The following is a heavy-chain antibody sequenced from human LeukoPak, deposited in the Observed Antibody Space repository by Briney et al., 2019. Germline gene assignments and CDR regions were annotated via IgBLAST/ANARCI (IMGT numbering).Heavy chain of an antibody. CDR1: GYSISSGYY. J-gene: IGHJ4*02. Sequence: SETLSLTCAVSGYSISSGYYWGWIRQPPGKGLEWIGSIYHSGRTYYNPSLKSRVSISVDTSKNQFSLKLSSVTAADTAVYYCASSPRVSGPPSHWGQGTLVTVSS. CDR2: IYHSGRT. D-gene: IGHD5/OR15-5a*01. CDR3: ASSPRVSGPPSH. V-gene: IGHV4-38-2*01.